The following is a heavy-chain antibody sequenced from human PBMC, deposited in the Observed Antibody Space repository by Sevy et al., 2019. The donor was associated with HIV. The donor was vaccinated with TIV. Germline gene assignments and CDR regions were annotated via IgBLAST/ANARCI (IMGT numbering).Heavy chain of an antibody. Sequence: GGSLRLSCAASGFTFSSYGMHWVRQAPGKGLEWVAVISYDGSNKYYADSVKGRFTISRENSKNTLYLQMNSLRAEDTAVYYCAKEGAYYYDSSGYYYDYYYGMDVWGQGTTVTVSS. V-gene: IGHV3-30*18. CDR2: ISYDGSNK. CDR3: AKEGAYYYDSSGYYYDYYYGMDV. CDR1: GFTFSSYG. D-gene: IGHD3-22*01. J-gene: IGHJ6*02.